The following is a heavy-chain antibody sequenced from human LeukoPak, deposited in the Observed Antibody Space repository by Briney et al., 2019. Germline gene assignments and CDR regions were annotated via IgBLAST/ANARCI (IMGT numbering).Heavy chain of an antibody. CDR1: GFIFRDYA. CDR2: INKNGAEI. D-gene: IGHD1-26*01. J-gene: IGHJ4*02. Sequence: GGSLRLSCVASGFIFRDYAMGWVRQAPGKGLEGVATINKNGAEIFYADSVKGRFTISRDNSKNTLNMHLRSLRADDTAVYYCAKHDGWELHDYCFDYWGQGTLVTASS. CDR3: AKHDGWELHDYCFDY. V-gene: IGHV3-23*01.